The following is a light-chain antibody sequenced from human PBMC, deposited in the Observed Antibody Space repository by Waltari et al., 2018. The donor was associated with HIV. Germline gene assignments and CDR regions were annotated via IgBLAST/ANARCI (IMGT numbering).Light chain of an antibody. V-gene: IGLV1-40*01. CDR3: QSYDSRLSGSV. J-gene: IGLJ2*01. CDR1: GSNIGATYD. CDR2: GNS. Sequence: SVLTQPPSVYGAPGQRVTISCSESGSNIGATYDVHWYQHLPGTAPKLLIYGNSNRPSVVPDRFSGSTSGTSASLAITGLQPEDEGDYYCQSYDSRLSGSVFGGGTKLTVL.